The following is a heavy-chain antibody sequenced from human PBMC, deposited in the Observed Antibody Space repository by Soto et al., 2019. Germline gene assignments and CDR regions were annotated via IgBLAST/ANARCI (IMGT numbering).Heavy chain of an antibody. CDR1: GFTFSSYS. J-gene: IGHJ3*02. V-gene: IGHV3-48*04. CDR2: ISSSSTI. CDR3: ARDSYCSSTSCYAFDI. D-gene: IGHD2-2*01. Sequence: GGSLRLSCAASGFTFSSYSMNWVRQAPGKGLEWVSYISSSSTIYYADSVKGRFTISRDNAKNSLYLQMNSLRAEDTAVYYCARDSYCSSTSCYAFDIWGQGTMVTVSS.